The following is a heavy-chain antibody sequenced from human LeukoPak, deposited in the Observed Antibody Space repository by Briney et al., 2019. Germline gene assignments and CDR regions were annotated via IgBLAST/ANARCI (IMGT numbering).Heavy chain of an antibody. CDR2: INHSGST. J-gene: IGHJ5*02. D-gene: IGHD2-15*01. CDR1: GGSFSGYY. CDR3: ARGKGYCSGGSCRNWLDP. V-gene: IGHV4-34*01. Sequence: PSETPSLTCAVYGGSFSGYYWSWIRQPPGKGLEWIGEINHSGSTNYNPSLKSRVTISVDTSKNQFSLKLSSVTAADTAVYYCARGKGYCSGGSCRNWLDPWGQGTLVTVSS.